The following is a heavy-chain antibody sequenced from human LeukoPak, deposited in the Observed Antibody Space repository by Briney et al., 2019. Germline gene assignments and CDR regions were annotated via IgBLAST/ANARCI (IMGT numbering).Heavy chain of an antibody. Sequence: GGSLRLSCAASGFTFSSYAMSWVRQAPGKGLEWVSAISGSGGSTYYADSVKGRFTISRDKSKNTLYLQMNSLRAEDTAVYYCAKGIRMVRGVISFWGQGTLVTVSS. CDR3: AKGIRMVRGVISF. V-gene: IGHV3-23*01. CDR2: ISGSGGST. CDR1: GFTFSSYA. D-gene: IGHD3-10*01. J-gene: IGHJ4*02.